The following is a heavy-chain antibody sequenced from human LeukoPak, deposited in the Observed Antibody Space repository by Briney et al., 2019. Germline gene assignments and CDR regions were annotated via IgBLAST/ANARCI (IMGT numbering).Heavy chain of an antibody. D-gene: IGHD3-22*01. CDR1: GGTFSSYA. J-gene: IGHJ4*02. CDR3: ARTYYDSSGYLYYFDY. CDR2: IIPIFGTA. Sequence: SVKVSCKASGGTFSSYAISWVRQAPGQGLEWMGGIIPIFGTANYAQKFQGRVTITADESTSTAYMELSSLRSEDTAVYYCARTYYDSSGYLYYFDYWGQGTLVTVSS. V-gene: IGHV1-69*13.